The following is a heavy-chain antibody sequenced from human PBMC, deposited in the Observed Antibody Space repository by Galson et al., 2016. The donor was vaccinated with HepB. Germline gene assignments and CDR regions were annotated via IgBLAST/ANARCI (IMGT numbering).Heavy chain of an antibody. CDR3: AGEPRFKYDSVSAFDI. J-gene: IGHJ3*02. CDR1: GFTIDNYA. V-gene: IGHV3-30-3*01. CDR2: ISYDGSNK. Sequence: SLRLSCAASGFTIDNYAMHWVRQAPGKGLEWVALISYDGSNKYYADSVKGRFTISRDNSKNTLYLQMNSLRAEDTAVYYCAGEPRFKYDSVSAFDIWGQGTMVTVSS. D-gene: IGHD3-10*01.